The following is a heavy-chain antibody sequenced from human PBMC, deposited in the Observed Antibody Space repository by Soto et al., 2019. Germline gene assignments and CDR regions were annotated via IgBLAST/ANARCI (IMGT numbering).Heavy chain of an antibody. D-gene: IGHD3-22*01. V-gene: IGHV3-48*02. CDR3: GRPSGYYDTSGYYGAFYYYGMDV. CDR2: ISSSSSTI. CDR1: GFTFSDYD. Sequence: EVQLVESGGISVQPGGSLRLSCAASGFTFSDYDMNWVRQAPGKGLEWISYISSSSSTIYYADSVKGRFTISRDNSENSLCLQMSSLRDEDAAVYYCGRPSGYYDTSGYYGAFYYYGMDVGGQGTTVNVSS. J-gene: IGHJ6*02.